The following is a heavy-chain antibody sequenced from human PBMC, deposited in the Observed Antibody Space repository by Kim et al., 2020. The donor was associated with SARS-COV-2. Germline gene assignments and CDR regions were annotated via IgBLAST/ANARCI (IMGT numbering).Heavy chain of an antibody. CDR1: GGSISSYY. J-gene: IGHJ5*02. Sequence: SETLSLTCTVSGGSISSYYWSWIRQPPGKGLEWIGYIYYSCSTNYNPSLKSRVTISVATSRNQFPLKLSPVTAADTAVYYCARVISFGSGSYWYNWFDPWGQGNLVTVSA. D-gene: IGHD3-10*01. CDR2: IYYSCST. V-gene: IGHV4-59*13. CDR3: ARVISFGSGSYWYNWFDP.